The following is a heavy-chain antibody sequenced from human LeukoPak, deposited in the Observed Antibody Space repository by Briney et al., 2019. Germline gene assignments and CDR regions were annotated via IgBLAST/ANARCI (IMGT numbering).Heavy chain of an antibody. CDR3: ARTLVDDYGDSNFDY. CDR1: GYTFTSYY. CDR2: INPSGGST. Sequence: ASVKVSCKASGYTFTSYYMHWLRQAPAQGLEWMGIINPSGGSTSYAQKFQGRVTMTRDTSTSTVYMELSSLRSEDTAVYYCARTLVDDYGDSNFDYWGQGTLVTVSS. J-gene: IGHJ4*02. V-gene: IGHV1-46*01. D-gene: IGHD4-17*01.